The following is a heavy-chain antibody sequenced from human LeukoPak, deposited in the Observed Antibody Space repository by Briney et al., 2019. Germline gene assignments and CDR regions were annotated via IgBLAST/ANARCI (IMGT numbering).Heavy chain of an antibody. Sequence: GGSLRLSCAASGFSFSSHAMSWVRQAPGKGLEWVSSISGSGGSSAYADSVKGRFTISRDNSKNTLYLQMNSLRTDDTAVYYCAKGIMTTVTTDAFDIWGQGTMVTVSS. CDR1: GFSFSSHA. CDR2: ISGSGGSS. J-gene: IGHJ3*02. V-gene: IGHV3-23*01. CDR3: AKGIMTTVTTDAFDI. D-gene: IGHD4-17*01.